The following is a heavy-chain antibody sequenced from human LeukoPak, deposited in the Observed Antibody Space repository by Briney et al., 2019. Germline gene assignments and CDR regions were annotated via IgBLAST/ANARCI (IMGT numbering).Heavy chain of an antibody. D-gene: IGHD5-18*01. CDR3: ARVDTAMASIDY. CDR1: GFTFSSYW. CDR2: IKQDGSEK. Sequence: GALRLSWSASGFTFSSYWMSWVRQAPGKGLEGVANIKQDGSEKYYVDSVKGRFTISRDNAKNSLYLQMNSLRAEDTAVYYCARVDTAMASIDYWGQGTLVTVSS. V-gene: IGHV3-7*01. J-gene: IGHJ4*02.